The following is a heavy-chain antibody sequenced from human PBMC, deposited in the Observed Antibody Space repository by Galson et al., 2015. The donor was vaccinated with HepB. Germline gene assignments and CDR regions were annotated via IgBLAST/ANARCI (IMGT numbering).Heavy chain of an antibody. D-gene: IGHD6-19*01. J-gene: IGHJ4*02. CDR2: ISYDGSNK. CDR3: ANQKEEVAGSIDY. CDR1: GFTFSSYG. Sequence: SLRLSCAASGFTFSSYGMHWVRQAPGKGLEWVAVISYDGSNKYYADSVKGRFTISRDNSKNTLYLQMNSLRAEDTAVYYCANQKEEVAGSIDYWGQGTLVTVSS. V-gene: IGHV3-30*18.